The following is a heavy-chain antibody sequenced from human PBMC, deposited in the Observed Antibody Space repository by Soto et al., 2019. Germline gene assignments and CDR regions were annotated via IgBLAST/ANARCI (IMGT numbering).Heavy chain of an antibody. CDR1: GGSVSGGSYF. CDR3: AREGPMGTSDY. V-gene: IGHV4-61*01. Sequence: SETLSLTCTVSGGSVSGGSYFWSWVRQPPGKGLEWIGYFYYSGSTKYNPSLKSRVTILEDTSKNQFSLKLNSVTAADTAVYYCAREGPMGTSDYWGQGALVTVSS. D-gene: IGHD1-1*01. J-gene: IGHJ4*02. CDR2: FYYSGST.